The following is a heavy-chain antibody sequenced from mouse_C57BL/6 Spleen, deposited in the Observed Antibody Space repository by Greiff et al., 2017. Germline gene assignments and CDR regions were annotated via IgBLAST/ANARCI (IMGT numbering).Heavy chain of an antibody. D-gene: IGHD2-5*01. CDR3: ARSAYYSNLYYFDY. J-gene: IGHJ2*01. CDR2: IDPSDSYT. V-gene: IGHV1-59*01. Sequence: QVQLQQPGAELVRPGTSVKLSCKASGYTFTSYWMHWVKQRPGQGLEWIGVIDPSDSYTNYNQKFKGKATLTVDTSSSTAYMQLSSLTSEDSAVYYCARSAYYSNLYYFDYWGQGTTLTVSS. CDR1: GYTFTSYW.